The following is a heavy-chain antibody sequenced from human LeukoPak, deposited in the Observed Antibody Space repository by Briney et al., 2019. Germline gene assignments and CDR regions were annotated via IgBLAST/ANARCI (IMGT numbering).Heavy chain of an antibody. J-gene: IGHJ3*02. CDR3: AAPRNYYDSSGYAFDI. CDR2: IYYSGST. D-gene: IGHD3-22*01. V-gene: IGHV4-59*06. Sequence: SETLSLTCTVSGGSISSYYWSWIRQHPGKGLEWIGYIYYSGSTYYNPSLKSRVTISVDTSKNQFSLKLSSVTAADTAVYYCAAPRNYYDSSGYAFDIWGQGTMVTVSS. CDR1: GGSISSYY.